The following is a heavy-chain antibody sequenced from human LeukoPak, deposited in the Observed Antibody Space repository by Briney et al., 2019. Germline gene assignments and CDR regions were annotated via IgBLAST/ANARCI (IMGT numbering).Heavy chain of an antibody. CDR2: INPNSGGT. CDR3: ARGVYSSSSFYYYGMDV. CDR1: GYTFTGYY. J-gene: IGHJ6*02. D-gene: IGHD6-6*01. V-gene: IGHV1-2*02. Sequence: ASVKVSCKASGYTFTGYYMHWVRQAPGQGLEWMGWINPNSGGTNYAQKFQGRVTMTRDTSISTAYMELSRLRSDDTAVYYCARGVYSSSSFYYYGMDVWGQGTTVTVSS.